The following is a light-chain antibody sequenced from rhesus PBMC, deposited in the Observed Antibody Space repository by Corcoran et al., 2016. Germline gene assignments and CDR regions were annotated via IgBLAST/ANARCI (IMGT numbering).Light chain of an antibody. V-gene: IGKV2-104*02. CDR3: MQGLQFPYT. CDR1: QSLLHSDGKTF. J-gene: IGKJ2*01. CDR2: EVS. Sequence: DIVMTQTPLSLPVTPGEPASISCRSSQSLLHSDGKTFLDWYLQKPGQSPQLLIFEVSTRASGVPDRFSGSWSGTYFTLKISRMEAEDVGIYYCMQGLQFPYTFGQGTKVEIK.